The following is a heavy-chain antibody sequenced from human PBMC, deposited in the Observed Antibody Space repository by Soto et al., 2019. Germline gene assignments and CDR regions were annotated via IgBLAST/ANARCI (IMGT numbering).Heavy chain of an antibody. J-gene: IGHJ5*02. Sequence: SETLSLTCTVSGGSISISSYYCCWIRQHPGKGLEWIGYIYYSGSTYYNPSLKSRVTIAVDTAKNQFSLKLSSVTAADTAIYYCARDSPITMVGPVQNWFDPWGQGTLVTVSS. D-gene: IGHD3-10*01. V-gene: IGHV4-31*03. CDR2: IYYSGST. CDR1: GGSISISSYY. CDR3: ARDSPITMVGPVQNWFDP.